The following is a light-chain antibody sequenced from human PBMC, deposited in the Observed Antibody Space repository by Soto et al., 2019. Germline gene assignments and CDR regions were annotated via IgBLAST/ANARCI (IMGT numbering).Light chain of an antibody. V-gene: IGLV1-40*01. CDR2: GNT. Sequence: QAVVTQPPSVSGAPGQRVTISCTGSSSNIGAGYDVHWYRHLPGTAPKLLIYGNTNRPSGVPDRFSGSKSGTSASLAITGLQAEDEADYYCQSYDISLSGSVFGGGTKLTVL. J-gene: IGLJ2*01. CDR3: QSYDISLSGSV. CDR1: SSNIGAGYD.